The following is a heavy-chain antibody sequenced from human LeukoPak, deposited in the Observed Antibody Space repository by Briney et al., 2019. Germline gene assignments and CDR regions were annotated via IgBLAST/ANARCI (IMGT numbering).Heavy chain of an antibody. J-gene: IGHJ4*02. CDR1: GFRFSSYA. CDR3: PRDGRGVRGVITY. V-gene: IGHV3-30*01. D-gene: IGHD3-10*01. CDR2: TSHDGSDR. Sequence: GGSLRLSCAASGFRFSSYAMHWVRQAPGKGLEWVAATSHDGSDRFYADSVKGRFTISRDNSKNTLYLQMNSLRAEDTAVYYCPRDGRGVRGVITYWGQETLVTVSS.